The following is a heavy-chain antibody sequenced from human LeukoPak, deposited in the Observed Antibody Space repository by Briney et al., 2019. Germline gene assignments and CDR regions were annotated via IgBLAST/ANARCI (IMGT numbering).Heavy chain of an antibody. CDR1: GFTFSSYA. Sequence: PGGSLRLSCAASGFTFSSYAMHWVRQAPGKGLEWVAVISYDGSNKYYADYVKGRFTISRDNSKNTLYLQMNSLRAEDTAVYYCAREEVGWFDPWGQGTLVTVSS. J-gene: IGHJ5*02. V-gene: IGHV3-30-3*01. CDR2: ISYDGSNK. CDR3: AREEVGWFDP.